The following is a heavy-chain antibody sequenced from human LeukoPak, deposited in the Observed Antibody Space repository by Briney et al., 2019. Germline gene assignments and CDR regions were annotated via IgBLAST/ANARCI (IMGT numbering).Heavy chain of an antibody. Sequence: GRSLRLSCAASGFTFTTFGIHWVRQAPGKGLEWVAAISPDGNIEYYTDSVKGRFTISRDNSKNMIYLQMNSLRGEDSAVYYCAKINNDDDYWGQGTLVTVSS. CDR3: AKINNDDDY. J-gene: IGHJ4*02. CDR1: GFTFTTFG. CDR2: ISPDGNIE. V-gene: IGHV3-30*18. D-gene: IGHD1/OR15-1a*01.